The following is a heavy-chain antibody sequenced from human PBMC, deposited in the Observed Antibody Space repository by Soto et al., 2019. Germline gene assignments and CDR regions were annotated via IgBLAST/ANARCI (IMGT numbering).Heavy chain of an antibody. CDR3: AREGKGGDCSGGSCYYPSHNDY. CDR1: GFTFSSYW. V-gene: IGHV3-7*01. Sequence: EVQLVESGGGLVQPGGSLRLSCAASGFTFSSYWMSWVRQAPGKGLEWVANIKQDGSEKYYVDSVKGRFTISRDNAKNPLYLQMNILRADDPAVYYCAREGKGGDCSGGSCYYPSHNDYWGQGNLVTVSS. J-gene: IGHJ4*02. D-gene: IGHD2-15*01. CDR2: IKQDGSEK.